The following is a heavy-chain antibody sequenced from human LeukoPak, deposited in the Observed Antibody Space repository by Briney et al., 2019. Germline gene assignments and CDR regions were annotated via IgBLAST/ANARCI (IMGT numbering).Heavy chain of an antibody. CDR2: ISGYNYNT. J-gene: IGHJ4*02. Sequence: ASVKVSCKASGYTFTSYGINWVRQAPGQGLQWMGWISGYNYNTNYGQKFQGRVTMTTDTSTSTVHMELSGLRSEDTAVYYCARDQEGFDYWGQGTLVTVSS. CDR3: ARDQEGFDY. CDR1: GYTFTSYG. V-gene: IGHV1-18*01.